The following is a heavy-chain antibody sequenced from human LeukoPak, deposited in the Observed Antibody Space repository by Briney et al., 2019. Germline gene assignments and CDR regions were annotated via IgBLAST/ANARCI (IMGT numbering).Heavy chain of an antibody. J-gene: IGHJ6*02. D-gene: IGHD5-18*01. CDR1: GGTFSSYA. Sequence: ASVKVSCKASGGTFSSYAISWVRQAPGQGLEWMGGIIPILGTANYAQKFQGRVTITADESTSTAYMELSSLRSEDTAVYYCARPSYVDTAIDAPLYYGMDVWGQGTTVTVSS. CDR3: ARPSYVDTAIDAPLYYGMDV. CDR2: IIPILGTA. V-gene: IGHV1-69*13.